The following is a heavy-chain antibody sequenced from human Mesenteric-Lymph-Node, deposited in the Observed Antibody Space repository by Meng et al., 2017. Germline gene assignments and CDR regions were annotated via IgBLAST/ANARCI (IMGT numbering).Heavy chain of an antibody. CDR1: GYTFTNYG. CDR2: INAYNGDT. J-gene: IGHJ4*02. D-gene: IGHD1-26*01. Sequence: QAQMVQSGGEVKKPGASVKASCKASGYTFTNYGITWVRQAPGQGLEWMGWINAYNGDTNYAQTLQGRVTMTTDTSTSTAYMELRSLRSDDTAVYYCARVEVGITSGDYWGQGILVTVSS. CDR3: ARVEVGITSGDY. V-gene: IGHV1-18*01.